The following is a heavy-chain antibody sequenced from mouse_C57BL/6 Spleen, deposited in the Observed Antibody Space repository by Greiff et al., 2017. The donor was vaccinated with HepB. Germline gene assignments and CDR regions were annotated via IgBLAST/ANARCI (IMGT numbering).Heavy chain of an antibody. CDR3: AREDYGSSYDY. CDR2: ISYDGSN. Sequence: EVQLQQSGPGLVKPSQSLSLTCSVTGYSITSGYYWNWIRQFPGNKLEWMGYISYDGSNNYNPSLKNRISITRDTSTNQFFLKLNSVTTEDTATYYCAREDYGSSYDYWGQGTTLTVSS. J-gene: IGHJ2*01. D-gene: IGHD1-1*01. CDR1: GYSITSGYY. V-gene: IGHV3-6*01.